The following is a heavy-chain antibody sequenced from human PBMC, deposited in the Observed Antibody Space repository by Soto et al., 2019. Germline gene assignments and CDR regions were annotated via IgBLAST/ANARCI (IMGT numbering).Heavy chain of an antibody. J-gene: IGHJ4*02. CDR3: AKLMTYYDSRGSHYFDY. Sequence: SETLSLTCAVSGGSISSGGYSWSWIRQPPGKGLEWIGYIYHSGSTYYNPSLKSRLAISLDTSKNQFSLRLSSVAAADTAVYYCAKLMTYYDSRGSHYFDYWGQGTLVTVSS. D-gene: IGHD3-22*01. CDR2: IYHSGST. V-gene: IGHV4-30-2*05. CDR1: GGSISSGGYS.